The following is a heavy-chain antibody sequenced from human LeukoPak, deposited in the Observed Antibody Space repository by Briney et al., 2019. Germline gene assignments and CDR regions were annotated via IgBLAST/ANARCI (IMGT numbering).Heavy chain of an antibody. CDR3: ARGRIVVVPAAMGYGWFDP. J-gene: IGHJ5*02. CDR1: GGTFSSYA. V-gene: IGHV1-69*13. Sequence: SVKGSCKASGGTFSSYAISWVRQAPGQGLEWMGGIIPIFGTANYAQKFQGRVTITADESTSTAYMELSSLRSEDTAVYYCARGRIVVVPAAMGYGWFDPWGQGTLVTVSS. CDR2: IIPIFGTA. D-gene: IGHD2-2*01.